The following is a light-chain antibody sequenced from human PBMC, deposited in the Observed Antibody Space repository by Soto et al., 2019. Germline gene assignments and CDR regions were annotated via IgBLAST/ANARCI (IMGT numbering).Light chain of an antibody. Sequence: DIQMTQSPSTLSASVGDRVTITCRASQSISSWLAWYQQKPGKAPKLLIYKASNLETWVPSRFSGSGSETEFTLNISSLQPDDFATYYCQQYNSYSRTFGQGTKVEIK. CDR2: KAS. CDR3: QQYNSYSRT. J-gene: IGKJ1*01. V-gene: IGKV1-5*03. CDR1: QSISSW.